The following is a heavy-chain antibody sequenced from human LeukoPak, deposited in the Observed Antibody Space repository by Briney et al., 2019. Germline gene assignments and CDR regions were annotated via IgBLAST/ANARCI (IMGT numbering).Heavy chain of an antibody. D-gene: IGHD2-2*01. CDR2: FYYTGST. V-gene: IGHV4-59*01. J-gene: IGHJ4*02. CDR3: ARFRYCTSDTSCFYDFDY. Sequence: SETLSLTCTISGGSISGYCWSWIRQPPERGLEWIGYFYYTGSTNYNPSLKSRVTVSVDTSKNQFSLKLSSMTAADTAVYYCARFRYCTSDTSCFYDFDYWGQGTLVTVSS. CDR1: GGSISGYC.